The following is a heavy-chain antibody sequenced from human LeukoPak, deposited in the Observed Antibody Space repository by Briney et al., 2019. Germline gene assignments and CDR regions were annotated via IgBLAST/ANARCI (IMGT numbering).Heavy chain of an antibody. V-gene: IGHV4-38-2*02. D-gene: IGHD3-3*01. CDR1: GYSIGSGYY. J-gene: IGHJ4*02. CDR3: ASVITIFGGFDY. Sequence: SETLSLTCTVSGYSIGSGYYWGWIRQPPGKGLEWIGSIYHSGSTYYNPSLKSRVTISVDTSKNQFSLKLSSVTAADTAVYYCASVITIFGGFDYWGQGTLVTVSS. CDR2: IYHSGST.